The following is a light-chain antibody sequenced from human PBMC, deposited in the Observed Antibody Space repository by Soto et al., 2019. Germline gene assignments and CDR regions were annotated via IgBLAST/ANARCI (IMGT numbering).Light chain of an antibody. Sequence: EIVLTQSPGTLSLSPGDGATLSCRASQSVSSGYLAWYQQKPGQAPRLLIYGASRRAGGIPDRFSGSGSGTHFTLSISRLEPEDFAVYWCQHYGNSPTFGQGTRVQIK. CDR3: QHYGNSPT. J-gene: IGKJ1*01. CDR1: QSVSSGY. V-gene: IGKV3-20*01. CDR2: GAS.